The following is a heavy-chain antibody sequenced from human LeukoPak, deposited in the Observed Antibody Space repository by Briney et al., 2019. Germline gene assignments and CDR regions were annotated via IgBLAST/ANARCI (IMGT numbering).Heavy chain of an antibody. CDR3: ARDPNGDYIGAFDN. CDR2: ITASDYTT. V-gene: IGHV3-23*01. CDR1: GFIFREYA. J-gene: IGHJ3*02. D-gene: IGHD4-17*01. Sequence: GGSLRLSCAASGFIFREYAMTWVRQAPGKGLEWISSITASDYTTYADSVKGRFTISRDNSKNTLYLQMDSLRGDDTALYHCARDPNGDYIGAFDNWGQGTMVTVSS.